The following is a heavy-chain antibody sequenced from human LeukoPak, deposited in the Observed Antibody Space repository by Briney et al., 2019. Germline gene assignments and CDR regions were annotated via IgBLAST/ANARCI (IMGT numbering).Heavy chain of an antibody. Sequence: GGSLRLSCAASGFTFSSYWMHWVRQAPGKGLVWVSRINSDGSSTSYADSVKGRFTISRDNSKNTLYMQMNSLRAEDTAVYYCAKAVVIVPTATPFDYWGQGTLVTVSS. CDR1: GFTFSSYW. CDR2: INSDGSST. CDR3: AKAVVIVPTATPFDY. J-gene: IGHJ4*02. V-gene: IGHV3-74*01. D-gene: IGHD2-2*01.